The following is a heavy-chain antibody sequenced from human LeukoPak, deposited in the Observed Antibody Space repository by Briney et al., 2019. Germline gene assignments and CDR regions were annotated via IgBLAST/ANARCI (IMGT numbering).Heavy chain of an antibody. J-gene: IGHJ5*02. CDR2: INPSGGST. V-gene: IGHV1-46*01. CDR1: GYTFTSYY. D-gene: IGHD4-17*01. Sequence: GASVKVSCKASGYTFTSYYMHWVRQAPGQGLEWMGIINPSGGSTSYAQKFQGRVTMTRDTSTSTVYMELSSLRSEDTAVYYCARDPYYGDYEGNWFDPWGQGTLVTVSS. CDR3: ARDPYYGDYEGNWFDP.